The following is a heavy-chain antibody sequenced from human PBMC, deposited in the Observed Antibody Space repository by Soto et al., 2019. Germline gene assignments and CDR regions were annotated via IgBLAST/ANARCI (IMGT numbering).Heavy chain of an antibody. J-gene: IGHJ6*02. CDR1: GYTFTSYA. V-gene: IGHV1-3*01. CDR3: AGYRILDYYYGMDV. D-gene: IGHD2-15*01. CDR2: INAGNGNT. Sequence: GASVKVSCKASGYTFTSYAMHWVRQAPGQRLEWMGWINAGNGNTKYSQKFQGRVTITRDTSASTAYMELSSLRSEDTAVYYCAGYRILDYYYGMDVWGQGTTVTVS.